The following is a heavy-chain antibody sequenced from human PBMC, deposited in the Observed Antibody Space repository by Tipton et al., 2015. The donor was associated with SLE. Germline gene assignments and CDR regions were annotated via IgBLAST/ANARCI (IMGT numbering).Heavy chain of an antibody. CDR3: ARNGCSGGSCYPFDY. Sequence: TLSLTCTVSGGSISSGGYYWSWIRQHPGKGLEWIGYIYYSGSTYYNPSLKSRVTISVDTSKNQFSLKLSSVTAADTAVYYCARNGCSGGSCYPFDYWGQGTLVTVSS. D-gene: IGHD2-15*01. V-gene: IGHV4-31*03. CDR2: IYYSGST. CDR1: GGSISSGGYY. J-gene: IGHJ4*02.